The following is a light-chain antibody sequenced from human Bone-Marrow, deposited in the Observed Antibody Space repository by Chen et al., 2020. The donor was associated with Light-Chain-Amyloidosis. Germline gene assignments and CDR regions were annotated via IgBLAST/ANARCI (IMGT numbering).Light chain of an antibody. Sequence: SYVLTPPSSVSVAPGQTATIARGGNNIGPTSVHWYQQTPGQAPLLVVYDDSDRPSGIPERLSGSNSGNTATLTISRVEAGDEADYYCQVWDRSSDRPVFGGGTKLTVL. CDR1: NIGPTS. CDR3: QVWDRSSDRPV. V-gene: IGLV3-21*02. CDR2: DDS. J-gene: IGLJ3*02.